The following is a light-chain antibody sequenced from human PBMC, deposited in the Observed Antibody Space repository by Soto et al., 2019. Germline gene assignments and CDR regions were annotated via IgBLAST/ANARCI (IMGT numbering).Light chain of an antibody. V-gene: IGKV3-15*01. CDR2: GAS. CDR1: QSIGTN. J-gene: IGKJ2*01. CDR3: HQYDDWPPRYT. Sequence: EIVLTQSPATLSVSPGERATLSCRASQSIGTNLAWYQQKPGQAPRLLIHGASTRATGSPARFSGGGSGTEFTLTIRSLQSEDFAVYYCHQYDDWPPRYTFGQGTRLEI.